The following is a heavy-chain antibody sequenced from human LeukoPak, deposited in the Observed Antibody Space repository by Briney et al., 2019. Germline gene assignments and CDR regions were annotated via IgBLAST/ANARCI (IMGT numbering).Heavy chain of an antibody. Sequence: SETLSLTCAVYGGSFSGYYWSWIRQSPGKGLEWIGEINHSGSTNYNPSLKSRVTISVDTSKNQFSLKLSSVTAADTAVYYCARDSGGVGGSTVIYFDYWGQGTLVTVSS. CDR3: ARDSGGVGGSTVIYFDY. CDR2: INHSGST. D-gene: IGHD4-17*01. V-gene: IGHV4-34*01. CDR1: GGSFSGYY. J-gene: IGHJ4*02.